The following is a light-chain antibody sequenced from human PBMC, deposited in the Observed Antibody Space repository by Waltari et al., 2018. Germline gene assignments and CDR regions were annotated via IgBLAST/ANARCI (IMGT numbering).Light chain of an antibody. CDR1: SGSIGSGY. Sequence: NFMLTQPHSVSESPGKTITISCTRSSGSIGSGYVQWYQQRPGSAPTTMIYEDKKRPPWVPGPFFGSIDSSSNSASLTISGLKTEDEADYYCQSFDSTNPLVFGGGTKLTVL. CDR2: EDK. J-gene: IGLJ3*02. V-gene: IGLV6-57*03. CDR3: QSFDSTNPLV.